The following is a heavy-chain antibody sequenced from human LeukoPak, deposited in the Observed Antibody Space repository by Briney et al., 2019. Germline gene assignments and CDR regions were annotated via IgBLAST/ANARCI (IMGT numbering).Heavy chain of an antibody. CDR1: GYTFTSYY. J-gene: IGHJ4*02. CDR3: ARDLSGWYLFDY. Sequence: GASVKVSCKASGYTFTSYYMHWVRQAPGQGLEWMGIINPSGGSTSYAQKFQGRVTMTRDMSTSTVYMELSSLRSEDTAVYYCARDLSGWYLFDYWGQGTLVTVSS. D-gene: IGHD6-19*01. CDR2: INPSGGST. V-gene: IGHV1-46*01.